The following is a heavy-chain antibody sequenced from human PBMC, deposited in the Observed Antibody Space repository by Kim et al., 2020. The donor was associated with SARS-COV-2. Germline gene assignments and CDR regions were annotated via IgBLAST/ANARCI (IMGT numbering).Heavy chain of an antibody. V-gene: IGHV1-2*06. Sequence: ASVKVSCKASGYTFTGYYMHWVRQAPGQGLEWMGRINPNTGGTNYAQKFQGRVTMTRDTSISTAYMDLSRLKSDDTAVYYCARVGRTWLEAARRSLDYWGQGTLVTVSS. J-gene: IGHJ4*02. D-gene: IGHD6-19*01. CDR3: ARVGRTWLEAARRSLDY. CDR2: INPNTGGT. CDR1: GYTFTGYY.